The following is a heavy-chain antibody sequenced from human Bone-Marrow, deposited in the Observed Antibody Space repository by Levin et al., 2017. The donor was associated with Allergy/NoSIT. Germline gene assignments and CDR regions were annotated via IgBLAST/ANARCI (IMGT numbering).Heavy chain of an antibody. Sequence: PGGSLRLSCTASGFSFSRSWMSWVRQAQGKGLEWVASIKRDGDETYYVASVKGRFTVSRDNANNTLFLQMNSLRVEDTAVYYCARDMENYDLLTDSHSSAFDIWGQGTRVMVSS. J-gene: IGHJ3*02. CDR2: IKRDGDET. CDR3: ARDMENYDLLTDSHSSAFDI. V-gene: IGHV3-7*01. D-gene: IGHD3-9*01. CDR1: GFSFSRSW.